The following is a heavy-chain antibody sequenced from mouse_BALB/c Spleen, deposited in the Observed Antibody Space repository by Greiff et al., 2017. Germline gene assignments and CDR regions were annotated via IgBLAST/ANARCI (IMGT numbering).Heavy chain of an antibody. CDR3: ARGKGILYAMDY. CDR2: IWSGGST. Sequence: QVQLKESGPGLVQPSQSLSITCTVSGFSLTSYGVHRVRQSPGKGLEWLGVIWSGGSTDYNAAFISRLSISKDNSKSQVFFKMNSLQANDTAIYYCARGKGILYAMDYWGQGTSVTVSS. J-gene: IGHJ4*01. CDR1: GFSLTSYG. V-gene: IGHV2-2*02.